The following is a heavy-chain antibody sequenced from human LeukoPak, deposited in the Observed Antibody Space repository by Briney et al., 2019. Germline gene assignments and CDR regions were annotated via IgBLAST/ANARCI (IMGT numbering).Heavy chain of an antibody. CDR1: GFTFRSYW. Sequence: GGSLRLSCAASGFTFRSYWMSWVRQAPGKGLEWVANINQGGSVKYYVDSVKGRFTISRDDAKNSLYVQMNSLRDEDTAVYYCARVGYSGWNLEYWGQGTLVTVPS. CDR2: INQGGSVK. D-gene: IGHD5-12*01. J-gene: IGHJ4*02. V-gene: IGHV3-7*01. CDR3: ARVGYSGWNLEY.